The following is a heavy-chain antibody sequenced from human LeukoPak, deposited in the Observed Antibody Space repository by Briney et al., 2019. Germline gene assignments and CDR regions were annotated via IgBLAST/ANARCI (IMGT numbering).Heavy chain of an antibody. Sequence: SVKVSCKASGGTFSSYAISWVRQAPGQGLEWMGRIIPILGIANYAQKFQGRVTITADKSTSTAYMELSSLRSEDTAVYYCARDLLDFWSAPAYLDYWGQGTLVTVSS. CDR3: ARDLLDFWSAPAYLDY. CDR1: GGTFSSYA. CDR2: IIPILGIA. J-gene: IGHJ4*02. V-gene: IGHV1-69*04. D-gene: IGHD3-3*01.